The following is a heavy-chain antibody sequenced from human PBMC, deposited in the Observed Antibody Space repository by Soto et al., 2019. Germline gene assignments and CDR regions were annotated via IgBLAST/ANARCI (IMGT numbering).Heavy chain of an antibody. D-gene: IGHD3-10*01. CDR2: ISSFSNYM. CDR1: GFTFNSYS. Sequence: GGSLRLCCAVSGFTFNSYSMNWVRQAPGKGLEWVSSISSFSNYMYYADSVKGRFTISRDNAKNTLDLQMHGLRAEDMAVYYFARSVRSGSFPYYYYAMDVWGQGTTVTVSS. V-gene: IGHV3-21*01. CDR3: ARSVRSGSFPYYYYAMDV. J-gene: IGHJ6*02.